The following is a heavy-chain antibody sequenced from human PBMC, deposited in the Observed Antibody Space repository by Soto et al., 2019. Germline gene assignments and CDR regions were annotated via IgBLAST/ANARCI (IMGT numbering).Heavy chain of an antibody. CDR1: GYIFVSYG. Sequence: ASVKVSCKASGYIFVSYGISWVRQAPGQRLEWVGWISANSGNANYAQKLQGRVTLTTDTSTSTAYMELRSLRSDDTAVYYCARVLVFYGGLDPWGQGTLVTVSS. CDR2: ISANSGNA. J-gene: IGHJ5*02. D-gene: IGHD2-21*02. CDR3: ARVLVFYGGLDP. V-gene: IGHV1-18*01.